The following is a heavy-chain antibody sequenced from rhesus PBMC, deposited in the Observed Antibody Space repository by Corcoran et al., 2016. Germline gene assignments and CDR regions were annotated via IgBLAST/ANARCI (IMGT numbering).Heavy chain of an antibody. V-gene: IGHV3-115*02. J-gene: IGHJ4*01. CDR2: IGGDSSTT. CDR3: ARRRYFDY. Sequence: EVQLAESGGGLVQPGGSLRLSCAASGFTFSGYEMQWVRQTPGKGLESVSVIGGDSSTTPFTHWVKGRITNAKDTGRNGVTLKMIRLRAEDTAVEYCARRRYFDYWGQGVLVTVSS. CDR1: GFTFSGYE.